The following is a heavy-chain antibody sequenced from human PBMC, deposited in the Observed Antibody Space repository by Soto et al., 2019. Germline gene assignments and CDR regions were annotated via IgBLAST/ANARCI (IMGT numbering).Heavy chain of an antibody. D-gene: IGHD5-18*01. CDR2: ISGSGGST. CDR1: GFTFSSYA. CDR3: AKSGPLVAGPDTQFDY. V-gene: IGHV3-23*01. J-gene: IGHJ4*02. Sequence: GGSLRLSCAASGFTFSSYAMSWVRQAPGKGLEWVSAISGSGGSTYYADSVKGRFTISRDNSKNTLYLQMNSLRAEDTAVYYCAKSGPLVAGPDTQFDYWGQGTLVTVSS.